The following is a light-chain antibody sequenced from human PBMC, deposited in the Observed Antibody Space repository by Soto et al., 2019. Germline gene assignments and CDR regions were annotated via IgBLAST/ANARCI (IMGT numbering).Light chain of an antibody. CDR1: SSDVGDYNS. J-gene: IGLJ2*01. V-gene: IGLV2-14*01. Sequence: QSALTQPASVSGSPGQSITISCTGTSSDVGDYNSVSWYQQHPDKGPKLMIYEVSNRPSGVSFRFSGSKADNTASLTISGLQAEDEAHYYCSSYTRRNTVIFGGGTKLTVL. CDR2: EVS. CDR3: SSYTRRNTVI.